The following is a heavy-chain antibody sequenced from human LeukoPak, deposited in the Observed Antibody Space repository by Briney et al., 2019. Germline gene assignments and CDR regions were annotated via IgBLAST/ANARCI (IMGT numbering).Heavy chain of an antibody. CDR3: ARDRLGAMMYFDF. Sequence: GGSLRLSCAASGFTLSSYWMHWVRQAPGKGLVWVSRINSDGSRTSYADSVKGRFTISRDNSKNTLYLQMNSLRVEDTAVYYCARDRLGAMMYFDFWGQGTLVTVSS. CDR2: INSDGSRT. D-gene: IGHD1-26*01. V-gene: IGHV3-74*01. J-gene: IGHJ4*02. CDR1: GFTLSSYW.